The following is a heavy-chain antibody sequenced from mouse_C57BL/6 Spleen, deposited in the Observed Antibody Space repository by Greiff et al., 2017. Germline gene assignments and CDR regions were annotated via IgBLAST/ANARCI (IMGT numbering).Heavy chain of an antibody. D-gene: IGHD1-1*01. V-gene: IGHV1-4*01. CDR3: ARDSYGFAY. CDR1: GYTFTSYT. Sequence: LVESGAELARPGASVKMSCKASGYTFTSYTMHWVKQRPGQGLEWIGYINPSSGYTKYNQKFKDKATLTADKSSSTAYMQLSSLTSEDSAVYYCARDSYGFAYWGQGTLVTVSA. CDR2: INPSSGYT. J-gene: IGHJ3*01.